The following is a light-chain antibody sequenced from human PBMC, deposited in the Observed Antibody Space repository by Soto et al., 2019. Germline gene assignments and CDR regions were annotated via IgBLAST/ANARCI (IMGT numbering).Light chain of an antibody. CDR1: SSNIGAGYG. J-gene: IGLJ2*01. CDR2: GDS. CDR3: QSYDSSLSGVI. V-gene: IGLV1-40*01. Sequence: QSVLTQPPSVSGAPGQRVTISCTGSSSNIGAGYGVHWYIQLLGTAPKLLVYGDSNRPSGVPDRFSGSKSDTSASLAITGLQAEDEADYYCQSYDSSLSGVIFGGGTKLTVL.